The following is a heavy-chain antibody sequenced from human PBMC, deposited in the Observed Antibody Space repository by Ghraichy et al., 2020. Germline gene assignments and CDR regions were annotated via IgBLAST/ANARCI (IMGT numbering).Heavy chain of an antibody. J-gene: IGHJ4*02. CDR2: VYYSGST. D-gene: IGHD3-9*01. V-gene: IGHV4-39*01. CDR3: ARPLRYFDWLPAD. Sequence: SETLSLTCTVSGGSISSSSYYWGWIRQPPGKGLEWIGSVYYSGSTYYNPSLKSRVTISVDTSKNQFSLKLSSVTAADTAVYYCARPLRYFDWLPADWGQGTLVTVSS. CDR1: GGSISSSSYY.